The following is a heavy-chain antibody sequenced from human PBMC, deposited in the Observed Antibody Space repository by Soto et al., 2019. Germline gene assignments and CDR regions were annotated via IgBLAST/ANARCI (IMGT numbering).Heavy chain of an antibody. CDR2: IYWDDDK. V-gene: IGHV2-5*02. J-gene: IGHJ2*01. CDR3: AHTPTRGGGSCYLHWYFAL. CDR1: GFSLSTSGVG. D-gene: IGHD2-15*01. Sequence: QITLKESGPTLVKPTQTLTLTCTFSGFSLSTSGVGVGWIRQPPGKALEWLALIYWDDDKRYSPSLKSRLTITKDTSNTHVVPTLPHMDPVDTATYSCAHTPTRGGGSCYLHWYFALWGRGTMVTVSS.